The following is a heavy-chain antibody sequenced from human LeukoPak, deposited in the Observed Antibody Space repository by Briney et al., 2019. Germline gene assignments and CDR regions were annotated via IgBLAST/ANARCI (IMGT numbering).Heavy chain of an antibody. Sequence: QPGGSLRLSCAASGFTFSSYAMHWVRQAPGKGLEWVAVISYDGSNKYYADSVKGRFTISRDNSKNTLYLQMNSLRAEDTAVYYCARDRIPIANDAFDIWGQGTMVTVS. D-gene: IGHD6-13*01. CDR3: ARDRIPIANDAFDI. J-gene: IGHJ3*02. CDR1: GFTFSSYA. CDR2: ISYDGSNK. V-gene: IGHV3-30*04.